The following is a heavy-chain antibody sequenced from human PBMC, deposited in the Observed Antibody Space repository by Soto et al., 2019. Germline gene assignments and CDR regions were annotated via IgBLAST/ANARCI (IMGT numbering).Heavy chain of an antibody. CDR3: AREVASPGAWYFDL. CDR1: GGSVSNYY. D-gene: IGHD5-12*01. CDR2: IYYRGST. J-gene: IGHJ2*01. Sequence: ASETLSLTCNVSGGSVSNYYWNWIRRPPGKGLEWIGYIYYRGSTKYNPSLKSRGTISADKSRNQFSLKLTSVTAADTAVYYCAREVASPGAWYFDLWGRGTLVTVSS. V-gene: IGHV4-59*02.